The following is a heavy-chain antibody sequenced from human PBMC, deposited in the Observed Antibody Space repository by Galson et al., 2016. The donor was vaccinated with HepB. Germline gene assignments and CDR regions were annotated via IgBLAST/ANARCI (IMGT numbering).Heavy chain of an antibody. CDR3: TCGRSPGAY. J-gene: IGHJ4*02. D-gene: IGHD3-16*02. V-gene: IGHV3-53*01. CDR2: IYSGGST. Sequence: VRQAPGKGLEWVSLIYSGGSTSYADSVKGRFTISRDHFKNTLYLQMNSLRAEDTAVYFCTCGRSPGAYWGQGTLVTVSS.